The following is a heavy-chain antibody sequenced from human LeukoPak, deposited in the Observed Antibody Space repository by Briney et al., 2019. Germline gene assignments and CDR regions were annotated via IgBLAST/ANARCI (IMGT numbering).Heavy chain of an antibody. CDR3: AREGYWNSDDY. V-gene: IGHV3-21*01. Sequence: GGSLRLSCAASGFTFSSYAMHWVRQAPGKGLEWVSSISSSSSYIYYADSVKGRFTISRDNAKNSLYLQMNSLRAEDTAVYYCAREGYWNSDDYWGQGTLVTVSS. CDR2: ISSSSSYI. D-gene: IGHD1-7*01. CDR1: GFTFSSYA. J-gene: IGHJ4*02.